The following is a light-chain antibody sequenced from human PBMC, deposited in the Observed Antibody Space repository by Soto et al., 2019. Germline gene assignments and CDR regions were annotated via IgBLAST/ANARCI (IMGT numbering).Light chain of an antibody. CDR3: QQVASFPLT. Sequence: DIQMTQSPSSVSASVGDRVTITCRASQVISNWLAWYQQKPGKAPNLLIYAASSLQSGVPSRFSGSGSGTDFTLTISSLRTEDFATYFCQQVASFPLTFGGGTQVEIE. V-gene: IGKV1D-12*01. CDR2: AAS. CDR1: QVISNW. J-gene: IGKJ4*01.